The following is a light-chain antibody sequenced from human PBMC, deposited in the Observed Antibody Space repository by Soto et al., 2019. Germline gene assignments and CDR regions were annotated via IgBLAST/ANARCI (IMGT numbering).Light chain of an antibody. V-gene: IGKV3-15*01. CDR1: QSVSTN. J-gene: IGKJ1*01. CDR3: QQYNNWPSWT. Sequence: EIVVTQSPATLSVSPGERATLSCRASQSVSTNFAWYQQKPGQAPRLLIYGASTRATGIPARFSGSGSGTEFTLTISSLQSEDFAVYYCQQYNNWPSWTFGQGTKVDIK. CDR2: GAS.